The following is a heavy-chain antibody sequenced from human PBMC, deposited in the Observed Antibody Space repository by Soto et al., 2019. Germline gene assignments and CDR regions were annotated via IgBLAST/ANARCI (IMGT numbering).Heavy chain of an antibody. CDR3: ARRHGGLGEHAFDI. D-gene: IGHD3-16*01. J-gene: IGHJ3*02. V-gene: IGHV4-39*01. CDR1: GGSISSSSYY. Sequence: QLQLQESGPGLVKPSETLSLTCTVSGGSISSSSYYWGWIRQPPGKVLEWIGSIDYSGSTYYIPSLNSRFTIFFDTSKNHVPLKLSSVTAADTAVYYCARRHGGLGEHAFDIWGQGTMVTVSS. CDR2: IDYSGST.